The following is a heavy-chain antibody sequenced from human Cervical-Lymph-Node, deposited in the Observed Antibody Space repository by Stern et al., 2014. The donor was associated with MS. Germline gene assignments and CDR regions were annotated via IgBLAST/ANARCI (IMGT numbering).Heavy chain of an antibody. J-gene: IGHJ4*02. CDR1: GYTFTSDD. CDR2: MNPDMGDP. CDR3: TKAWDS. Sequence: VQLVQSGAEVKKPGASVKVSCKTSGYTFTSDDINWVRQASGQGLEWMGWMNPDMGDPGYAQKFQDRLTITRYTSISTAYMDLTTLSSEDTAVYYCTKAWDSWGQGTLVIVSS. V-gene: IGHV1-8*01.